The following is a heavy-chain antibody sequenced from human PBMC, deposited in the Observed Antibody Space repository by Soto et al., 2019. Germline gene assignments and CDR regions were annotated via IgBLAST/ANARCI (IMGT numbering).Heavy chain of an antibody. J-gene: IGHJ4*02. Sequence: GGSLSLSCAASGFTFSSYGMSWVRQAPGKGLEWVSSISNSGGSTYYADSVKGRFTISRDNSKNTLYLQMNSLRAEDTAVYYCAKEDGSGVYKAPFDYWGQGTLVTVSS. CDR1: GFTFSSYG. V-gene: IGHV3-23*01. D-gene: IGHD3-22*01. CDR2: ISNSGGST. CDR3: AKEDGSGVYKAPFDY.